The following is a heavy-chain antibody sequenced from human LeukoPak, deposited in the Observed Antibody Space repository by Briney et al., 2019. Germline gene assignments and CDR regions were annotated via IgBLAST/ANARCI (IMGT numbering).Heavy chain of an antibody. V-gene: IGHV4-59*01. CDR1: GGSISSYY. J-gene: IGHJ3*02. D-gene: IGHD3-3*01. CDR3: ARNVQNDYDFWSGYYPHPDAFDI. CDR2: IYYSGST. Sequence: SETLSLTCTVSGGSISSYYWSWIRQPPGKGLEWIGYIYYSGSTNYNPSLKSRVTISVDTSKYQFSLKLSSVTAADTAVYYCARNVQNDYDFWSGYYPHPDAFDIWGQGTMVTVSS.